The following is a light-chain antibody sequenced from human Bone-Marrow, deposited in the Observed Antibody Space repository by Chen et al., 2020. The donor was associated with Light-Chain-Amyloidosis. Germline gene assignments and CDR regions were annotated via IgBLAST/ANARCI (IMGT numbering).Light chain of an antibody. V-gene: IGLV3-25*03. CDR1: DLPTKY. CDR3: QSADXXGTYEVI. J-gene: IGLJ2*01. CDR2: RDT. Sequence: SYELTQPPSVSVSPGQTARITCSGDDLPTKYXXWYQQXPGQAPVLVIHRDTERPSGISERLSGSSSGTTATLTISGVQAEDEADYHCQSADXXGTYEVIFGGGTKLTVL.